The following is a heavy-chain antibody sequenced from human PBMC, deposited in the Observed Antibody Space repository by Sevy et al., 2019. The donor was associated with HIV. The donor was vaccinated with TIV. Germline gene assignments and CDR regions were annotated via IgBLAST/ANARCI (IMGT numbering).Heavy chain of an antibody. Sequence: GGSLSLSCAASGFTFSNYAMSWVRQAPGKGLEWVLAISGSGGRIYYADSVKGRFTISRDNSKNTLYLQMNSLRAEDTAVYYCATERLSGYDAPFAYWGQGTLVTVSS. D-gene: IGHD5-12*01. J-gene: IGHJ4*02. CDR3: ATERLSGYDAPFAY. CDR2: ISGSGGRI. V-gene: IGHV3-23*01. CDR1: GFTFSNYA.